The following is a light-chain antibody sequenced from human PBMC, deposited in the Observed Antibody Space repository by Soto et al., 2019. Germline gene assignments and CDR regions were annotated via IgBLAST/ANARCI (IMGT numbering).Light chain of an antibody. J-gene: IGKJ4*01. CDR3: QQYGASPLT. CDR2: GAS. V-gene: IGKV3-20*01. Sequence: EIGLTQSPGTLSLSPGERATLSCRASQSVSSNYLAWYQQKPGLAPRLLIYGASSRAPGIPDMFSGSGSGTDFTLAISRLEPEDFAVYYCQQYGASPLTFGGGAKVEIK. CDR1: QSVSSNY.